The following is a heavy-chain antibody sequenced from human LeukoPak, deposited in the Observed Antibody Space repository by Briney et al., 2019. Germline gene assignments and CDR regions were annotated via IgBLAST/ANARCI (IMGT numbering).Heavy chain of an antibody. J-gene: IGHJ6*02. CDR2: ISSSGSTI. CDR3: ARVEYSYGSRRYYYGMDV. V-gene: IGHV3-11*01. Sequence: GGSLRLSCAASGFTFSDYYMSWIRQAPGKGLEWVSYISSSGSTIYYADSVKGRFIISRDNAKNSLYLQMNSLRAEDTAVYYCARVEYSYGSRRYYYGMDVWGQGTTVTVSS. D-gene: IGHD5-18*01. CDR1: GFTFSDYY.